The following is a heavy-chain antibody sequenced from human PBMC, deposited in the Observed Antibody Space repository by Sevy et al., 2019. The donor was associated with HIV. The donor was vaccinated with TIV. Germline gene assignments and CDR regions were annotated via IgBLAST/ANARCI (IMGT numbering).Heavy chain of an antibody. CDR2: IYYSGST. CDR1: GGSISSSSYY. Sequence: SETLSLTCTVSGGSISSSSYYWGWIRQPPGKGLEWIGSIYYSGSTYYNPSLKSRVTISVDTSENQFSLKLSSVTAADTAVYYCARRDYYDSSGHPGGFDYWGQGTLVTVSS. V-gene: IGHV4-39*01. CDR3: ARRDYYDSSGHPGGFDY. D-gene: IGHD3-22*01. J-gene: IGHJ4*02.